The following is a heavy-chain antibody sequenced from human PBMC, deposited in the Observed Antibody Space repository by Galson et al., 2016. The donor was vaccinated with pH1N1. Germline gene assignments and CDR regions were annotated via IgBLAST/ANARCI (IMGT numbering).Heavy chain of an antibody. CDR3: ARRYYFDS. CDR1: GYIFTRCY. V-gene: IGHV1-46*01. Sequence: SVKVSCKASGYIFTRCYIHWLRQAPGQGLEWLAVMNPADGGTIYNQKFQGRVTLTRDTSTSSVYLALTNLRSDDSAVYYCARRYYFDSWGQGTQVTVSS. CDR2: MNPADGGT. J-gene: IGHJ4*02.